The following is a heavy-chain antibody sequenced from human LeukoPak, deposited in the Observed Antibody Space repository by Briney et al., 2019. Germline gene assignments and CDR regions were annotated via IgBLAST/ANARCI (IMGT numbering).Heavy chain of an antibody. Sequence: PGRSLRLSCAASGFTFSSYGMHWVRQAPGKGLEWVAVISYVGSNKYYADSVKGRYTISRDNSKNTLYLQMNSLRAEDTAVYYCAKDWHYYDSSGYYYDGYWGQGTLVT. CDR2: ISYVGSNK. J-gene: IGHJ4*02. CDR3: AKDWHYYDSSGYYYDGY. CDR1: GFTFSSYG. D-gene: IGHD3-22*01. V-gene: IGHV3-30*18.